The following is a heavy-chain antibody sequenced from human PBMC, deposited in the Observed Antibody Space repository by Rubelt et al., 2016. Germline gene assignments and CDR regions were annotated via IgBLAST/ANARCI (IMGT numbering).Heavy chain of an antibody. Sequence: QVQLQQWGAGLLKPSETLSLTCAVYGGSFSGYYWSWIRQPPGKGLEWIEEINHSGSTNYNPSLKSRVTRSVEPSKNQFALKLSSVTAADTAVYYCARDSGSRIFDYWGQGTLVTVSS. CDR2: INHSGST. V-gene: IGHV4-34*01. CDR1: GGSFSGYY. CDR3: ARDSGSRIFDY. D-gene: IGHD2/OR15-2a*01. J-gene: IGHJ4*02.